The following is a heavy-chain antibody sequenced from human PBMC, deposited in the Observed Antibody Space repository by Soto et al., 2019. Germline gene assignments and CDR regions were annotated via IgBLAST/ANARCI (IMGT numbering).Heavy chain of an antibody. Sequence: GESLKISCEDSVYTFRTYWIRWVRQTPGKGLEWMGEIDPSDSYTIYSPSFQGHVTISSDKPARTAYLEWSSLKASDTAVYYCARGGISNQKWFDPWGQGTLVTVSS. CDR2: IDPSDSYT. J-gene: IGHJ5*02. CDR3: ARGGISNQKWFDP. V-gene: IGHV5-10-1*01. D-gene: IGHD1-20*01. CDR1: VYTFRTYW.